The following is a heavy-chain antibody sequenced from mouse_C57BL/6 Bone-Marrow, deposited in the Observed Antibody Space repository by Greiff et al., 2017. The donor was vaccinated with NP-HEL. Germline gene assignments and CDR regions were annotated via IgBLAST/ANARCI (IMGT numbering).Heavy chain of an antibody. CDR1: GYAFTNYL. J-gene: IGHJ3*01. CDR2: INPGSGGT. V-gene: IGHV1-54*01. Sequence: VQLQQSGAELVRPGTSVKVSCTASGYAFTNYLIEWVKQRPGQGLEWIGVINPGSGGTNYNEKFKGKATLTADKSSSTAYMQLSSLTAEDSAVYFCAGNQLGWFAYWGQGTLVTVSA. D-gene: IGHD4-1*02. CDR3: AGNQLGWFAY.